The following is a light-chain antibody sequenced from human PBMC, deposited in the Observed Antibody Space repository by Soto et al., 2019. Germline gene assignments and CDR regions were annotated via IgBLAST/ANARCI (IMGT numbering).Light chain of an antibody. CDR1: ESVRSS. J-gene: IGKJ1*01. Sequence: EILLTQSPATLSLSPGERATLSCRASESVRSSLAWYHQKPGQAPRLLIYDASTRATGIPGRFSGSGSGTDFTLTISNLEPEDFAVYYCQQRSSWPWTFGQGAKVEIK. CDR2: DAS. V-gene: IGKV3-11*01. CDR3: QQRSSWPWT.